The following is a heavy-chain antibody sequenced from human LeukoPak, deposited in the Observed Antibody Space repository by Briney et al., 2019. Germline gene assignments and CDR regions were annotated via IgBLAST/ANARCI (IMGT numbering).Heavy chain of an antibody. D-gene: IGHD3-22*01. J-gene: IGHJ4*02. CDR3: ARGPAYYYDSSGYYWDY. Sequence: GGSLRLSCAASGFTVSSNYMSWVRQAPGKGLEWVSVIYSGGSTYYADSVKGRFTISRDNSKNTLYLQMNSLRAEDTAVYYRARGPAYYYDSSGYYWDYWGQGTLVTVSS. CDR2: IYSGGST. V-gene: IGHV3-66*01. CDR1: GFTVSSNY.